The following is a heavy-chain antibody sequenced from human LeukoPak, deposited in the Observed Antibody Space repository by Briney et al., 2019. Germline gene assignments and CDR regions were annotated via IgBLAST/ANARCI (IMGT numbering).Heavy chain of an antibody. D-gene: IGHD5-18*01. V-gene: IGHV3-74*01. CDR2: IRTDGSST. CDR3: TRGDGRGRSDGAI. CDR1: GFTFSSSW. J-gene: IGHJ4*02. Sequence: PGGSLRLSCAAYGFTFSSSWMHWVRQAPGKGLVWVSHIRTDGSSTTYADSVRGRFTISRDNAGNTVYLQMNSLRVGDTALYYCTRGDGRGRSDGAIWGPGTLVTVSS.